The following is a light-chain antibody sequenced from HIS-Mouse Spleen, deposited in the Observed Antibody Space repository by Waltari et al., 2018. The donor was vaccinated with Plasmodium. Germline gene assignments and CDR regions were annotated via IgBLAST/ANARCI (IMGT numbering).Light chain of an antibody. CDR1: ALPHHY. V-gene: IGLV3-10*01. J-gene: IGLJ3*02. CDR2: EDS. Sequence: SSELTQPPSVSVSPGQPARITCSGDALPHHYAYWYQQKSGQAPVLVIYEDSKRPAGIPERVSGSSSGTMDTLTISGAQVEDEADYYWYSTDSSGNHRVLGGGTKLTVL. CDR3: YSTDSSGNHRV.